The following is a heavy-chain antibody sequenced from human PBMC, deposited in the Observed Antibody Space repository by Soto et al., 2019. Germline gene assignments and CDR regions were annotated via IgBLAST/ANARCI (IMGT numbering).Heavy chain of an antibody. Sequence: QITLKESGPTLVKPTQTLTLTCTFSGISLSTSRVAVGWIRQPPGKALEWLALNYWDDDKHYSPSLKSRLTITKDTSKNQVVLTMTNMDPEDTATYFCAHRRAQQDGDWFDTWGQGTLVTVSS. V-gene: IGHV2-5*02. CDR2: NYWDDDK. CDR1: GISLSTSRVA. CDR3: AHRRAQQDGDWFDT. J-gene: IGHJ5*02. D-gene: IGHD7-27*01.